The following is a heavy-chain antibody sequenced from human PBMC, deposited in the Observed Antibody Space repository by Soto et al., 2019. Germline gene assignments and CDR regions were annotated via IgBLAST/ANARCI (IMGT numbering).Heavy chain of an antibody. CDR1: GFTFSSYS. CDR2: ISSSSSYI. CDR3: ASGREYYDFWSGERGHFDY. Sequence: PGGSLRLSCAASGFTFSSYSMNWVRQAPGKGLEWVSSISSSSSYIYYADSVKGRFTISRDNAKNSLYLQMNSLRAEDTAVYYCASGREYYDFWSGERGHFDYWGQGTLVTVSS. D-gene: IGHD3-3*01. V-gene: IGHV3-21*01. J-gene: IGHJ4*02.